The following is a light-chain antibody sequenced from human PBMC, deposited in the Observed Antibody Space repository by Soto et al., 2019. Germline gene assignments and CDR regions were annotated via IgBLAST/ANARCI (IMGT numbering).Light chain of an antibody. CDR3: QQRWRWPSNT. Sequence: EIVMTQSPVTLSVSPGERATLSCRSSQNISRSLAWYQQKPGQGPSLLIYGASSRATGTPDRISGGGSGTHFTLTISRLEPEDSGVYYCQQRWRWPSNTFGQGTRLEIK. CDR1: QNISRS. J-gene: IGKJ5*01. CDR2: GAS. V-gene: IGKV3D-20*02.